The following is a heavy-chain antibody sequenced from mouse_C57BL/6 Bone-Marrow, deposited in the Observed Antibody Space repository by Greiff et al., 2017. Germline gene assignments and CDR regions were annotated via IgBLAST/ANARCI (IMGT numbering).Heavy chain of an antibody. D-gene: IGHD1-1*01. Sequence: VQLQQPGAELVMPGASVKLSCKVSGYTFTSYWMHWVQQRPGQGLEWIGEIDPSDSYTNYHQQYKGMSTLTVDKSSSTGFMQHSRLTAEASAVYYCGRYTTVVAHFDVWGTGTTVTVSS. CDR1: GYTFTSYW. V-gene: IGHV1-69*01. CDR2: IDPSDSYT. J-gene: IGHJ1*03. CDR3: GRYTTVVAHFDV.